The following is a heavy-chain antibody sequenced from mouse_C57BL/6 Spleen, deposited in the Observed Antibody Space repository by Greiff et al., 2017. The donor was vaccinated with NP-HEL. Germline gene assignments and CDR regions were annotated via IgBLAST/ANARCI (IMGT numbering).Heavy chain of an antibody. V-gene: IGHV1-81*01. CDR1: GYTFTSYG. CDR2: IYPRSGNT. J-gene: IGHJ4*01. Sequence: VQVVESGAELARPGASVKLSCKASGYTFTSYGISWVKQRTGQGLEWIGEIYPRSGNTYYNEKFKGKATLTADKSSSTAYMELRSLTSEDSAVYFCARTDGSSPMDYWGQGTSVTVSS. D-gene: IGHD1-1*01. CDR3: ARTDGSSPMDY.